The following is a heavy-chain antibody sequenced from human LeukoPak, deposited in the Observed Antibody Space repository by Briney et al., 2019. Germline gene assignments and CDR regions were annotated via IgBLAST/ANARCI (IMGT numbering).Heavy chain of an antibody. CDR2: IYPGDSDT. J-gene: IGHJ4*02. CDR1: GYTFTSYW. V-gene: IGHV5-51*01. Sequence: GESLKISCQGSGYTFTSYWIGWVRQMPVKGLEWMGSIYPGDSDTKYSPSFQGQVTISADKSISTAYLQWSSLKASDTAMYYCATRERYCGGGSCYGSVYWGQGTLVTVSS. CDR3: ATRERYCGGGSCYGSVY. D-gene: IGHD2-15*01.